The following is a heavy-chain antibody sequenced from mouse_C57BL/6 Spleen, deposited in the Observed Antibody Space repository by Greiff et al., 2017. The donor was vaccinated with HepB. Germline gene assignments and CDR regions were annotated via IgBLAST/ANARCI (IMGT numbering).Heavy chain of an antibody. CDR1: GFTFSSYA. V-gene: IGHV5-9-1*02. Sequence: EVKLQESGEGLVKPGGSLKLSCAASGFTFSSYAMSWVRQTPEKRLEWVAYISSGGDYIYYADTVKGRFTISRDNARNTLYLQMSSLKSEDTAMYYCTRDRGVVYYYGSSYYFDYWGQGTTLTVSS. CDR3: TRDRGVVYYYGSSYYFDY. J-gene: IGHJ2*01. CDR2: ISSGGDYI. D-gene: IGHD1-1*01.